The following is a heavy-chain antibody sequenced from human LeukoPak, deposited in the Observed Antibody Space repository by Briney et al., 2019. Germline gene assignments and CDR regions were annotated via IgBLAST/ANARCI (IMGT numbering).Heavy chain of an antibody. CDR1: GGSISSSNW. Sequence: SETLSLTCAVSGGSISSSNWWSWIRQPPGKGLEWIGYIYYSGSTNYNPSLKSRVTISVDTSKNQFSLKLSSVTAADTAVYYCGRYRGNERGIDYWGQGTPVTVSS. CDR3: GRYRGNERGIDY. CDR2: IYYSGST. D-gene: IGHD5-12*01. J-gene: IGHJ4*02. V-gene: IGHV4-61*01.